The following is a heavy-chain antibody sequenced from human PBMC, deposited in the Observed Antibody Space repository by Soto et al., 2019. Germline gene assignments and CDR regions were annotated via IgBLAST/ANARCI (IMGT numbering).Heavy chain of an antibody. V-gene: IGHV3-23*01. CDR3: VKDRSTSDWYGYFDY. CDR1: GFTFSTYT. J-gene: IGHJ4*02. CDR2: ISVSGDYT. Sequence: GGSLRRSCAASGFTFSTYTMSWVRQAPGKGLEWVSAISVSGDYTYYANSVKGRFTVSRDNSKNTLYLQMNSLRAEDTALYYCVKDRSTSDWYGYFDYWGLGTLVTVSS. D-gene: IGHD6-19*01.